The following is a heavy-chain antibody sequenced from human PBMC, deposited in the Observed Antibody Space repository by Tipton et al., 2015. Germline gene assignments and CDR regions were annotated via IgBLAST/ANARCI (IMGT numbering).Heavy chain of an antibody. V-gene: IGHV4-59*08. J-gene: IGHJ4*02. Sequence: TLSLTCTVSGGSISNYYWSWIRQPPGKGLEWIAYISYSGGTKYNPSLKSRVTISIDTSKNQFSLKLSSVTATDTAVYYCGRHPPLRLEIDYWGQGTLVTVSS. CDR2: ISYSGGT. D-gene: IGHD4-17*01. CDR1: GGSISNYY. CDR3: GRHPPLRLEIDY.